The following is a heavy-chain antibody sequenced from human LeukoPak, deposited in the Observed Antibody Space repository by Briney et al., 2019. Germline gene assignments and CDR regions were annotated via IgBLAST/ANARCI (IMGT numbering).Heavy chain of an antibody. D-gene: IGHD3-22*01. CDR3: AKDPRRGSMVVVVITYGMDV. CDR1: GITFSSYA. Sequence: GGSLRLSCAAPGITFSSYAMSWVRQAPGKGLEWVAVIWYDGSNKYYADSVKGRFTISRDNSKNTLYLQMNSLRAEDTAVYYCAKDPRRGSMVVVVITYGMDVWGQGTRVTVSS. V-gene: IGHV3-30*02. CDR2: IWYDGSNK. J-gene: IGHJ6*02.